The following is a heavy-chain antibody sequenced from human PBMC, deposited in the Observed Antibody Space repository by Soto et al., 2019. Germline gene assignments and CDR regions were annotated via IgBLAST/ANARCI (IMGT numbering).Heavy chain of an antibody. V-gene: IGHV1-18*04. D-gene: IGHD3-22*01. CDR3: ARAAYYYDSSGYYPFDY. CDR2: ISAYNGNT. J-gene: IGHJ4*02. Sequence: ASVKVSCKASGYTFTSYGISWVRQAPGQGLEWMGRISAYNGNTNYAQKLQGRVTMTTDTSTSTAYMELRSLRSDDTAVYYCARAAYYYDSSGYYPFDYWGQGTLVTVSS. CDR1: GYTFTSYG.